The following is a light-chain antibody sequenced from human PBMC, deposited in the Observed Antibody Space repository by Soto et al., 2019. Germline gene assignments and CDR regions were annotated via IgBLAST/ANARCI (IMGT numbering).Light chain of an antibody. CDR3: QSYDSSRVV. CDR2: GNN. J-gene: IGLJ2*01. V-gene: IGLV1-40*01. CDR1: SSNIGAGYD. Sequence: QSVLTQPPSVSGAPGQRVTISCTGSSSNIGAGYDVHWYQQLPGTAPKLLIYGNNNRPSGVPDRFSGSKSGTSASLAITGLQAEDEADYYCQSYDSSRVVFGGGTQLTVL.